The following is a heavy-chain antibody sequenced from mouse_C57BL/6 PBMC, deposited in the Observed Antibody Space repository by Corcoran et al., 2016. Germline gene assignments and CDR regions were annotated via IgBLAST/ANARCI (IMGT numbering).Heavy chain of an antibody. CDR1: GYSITSGYY. CDR2: ISYDGSN. CDR3: AREYYGSIYDY. J-gene: IGHJ2*01. Sequence: DVQLQESGPGLVKPSQSLSLTCSVTGYSITSGYYWNWIRQFQGNKLEWMGYISYDGSNNYNPSLKNRISITRDTSKNQFFLKLNSVTTEDTATYYWAREYYGSIYDYWGQGTTLTVSS. D-gene: IGHD1-1*01. V-gene: IGHV3-6*01.